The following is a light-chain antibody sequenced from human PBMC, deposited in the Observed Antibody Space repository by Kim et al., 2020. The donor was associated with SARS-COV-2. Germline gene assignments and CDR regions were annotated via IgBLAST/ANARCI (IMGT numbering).Light chain of an antibody. CDR3: EQYGSSPQT. CDR1: QSVSSSY. V-gene: IGKV3-20*01. CDR2: GAS. Sequence: EIVLTQSPGTLSLSPGERATLSCRASQSVSSSYLAWYQHKPGQAPRLLIYGASSRATGIPDRFSGSGSGTDFTLTISRLEPEDFAVYYCEQYGSSPQTFGQGTKVDIK. J-gene: IGKJ1*01.